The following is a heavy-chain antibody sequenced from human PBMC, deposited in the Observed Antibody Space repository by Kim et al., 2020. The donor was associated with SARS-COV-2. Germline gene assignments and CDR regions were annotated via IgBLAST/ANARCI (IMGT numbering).Heavy chain of an antibody. D-gene: IGHD4-17*01. Sequence: GGSLRLSCAASGFTFSSYSMNWVRQAPGKGLEWVSSISSSSSYIYYADSVKGRFTISRDNAKNSLYLQMNSLRAEDTAVYYCAREDTVTNVVYYGMDVWGQGTTVTVSS. J-gene: IGHJ6*02. CDR3: AREDTVTNVVYYGMDV. V-gene: IGHV3-21*01. CDR2: ISSSSSYI. CDR1: GFTFSSYS.